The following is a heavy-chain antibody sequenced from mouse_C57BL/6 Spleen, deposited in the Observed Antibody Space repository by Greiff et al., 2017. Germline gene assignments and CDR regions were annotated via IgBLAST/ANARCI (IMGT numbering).Heavy chain of an antibody. CDR3: ARESHYGNYGAY. CDR1: GYAFTNYL. J-gene: IGHJ3*01. CDR2: INPGSGGT. D-gene: IGHD2-1*01. Sequence: QVQLQQSGAELVRPGTSVKVSCKASGYAFTNYLIEWVKQRPGQGLEWIGVINPGSGGTNYNEKFKGKATLTADKSSSTAYMQLSSLTSEDSAVYFCARESHYGNYGAYWGQGTLVTVSA. V-gene: IGHV1-54*01.